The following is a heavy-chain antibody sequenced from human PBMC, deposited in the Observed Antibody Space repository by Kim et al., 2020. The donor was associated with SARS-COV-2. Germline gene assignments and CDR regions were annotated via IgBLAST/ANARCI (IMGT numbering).Heavy chain of an antibody. Sequence: GRFTISRDNAKNSLYLQMNSLRAEDTAVYYCARDLYDDIWGSYRYTSPFDYWGQGTLVTVSS. D-gene: IGHD3-16*02. J-gene: IGHJ4*02. CDR3: ARDLYDDIWGSYRYTSPFDY. V-gene: IGHV3-11*06.